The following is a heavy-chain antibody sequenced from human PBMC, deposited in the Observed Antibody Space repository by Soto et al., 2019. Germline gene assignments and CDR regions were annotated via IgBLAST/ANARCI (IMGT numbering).Heavy chain of an antibody. CDR3: ARDASSGWFAY. D-gene: IGHD6-19*01. Sequence: REYLRLSCSASGFTFSSYTLSWVRQAPGKGLEWVSAIRASGSDTFYADSVKGRFTISRDSAKNSLYLQMNSLRAEDTAVYYCARDASSGWFAYRGQGTLITVSS. CDR2: IRASGSDT. CDR1: GFTFSSYT. V-gene: IGHV3-23*01. J-gene: IGHJ4*02.